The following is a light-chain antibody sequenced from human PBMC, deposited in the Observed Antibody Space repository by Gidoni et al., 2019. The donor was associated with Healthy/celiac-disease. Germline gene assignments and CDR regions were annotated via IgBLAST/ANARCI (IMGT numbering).Light chain of an antibody. V-gene: IGKV4-1*01. CDR1: QSVLYSSNNKNY. CDR3: QQYYSTPPMYT. CDR2: WAS. J-gene: IGKJ2*01. Sequence: DIVMTQSPDSQAVSLGERATINCKSSQSVLYSSNNKNYLAWYQQKPGQPPKLLIYWASTRESGVPDRFSGSGSGTDFTLTISSLQAEDVAVYYCQQYYSTPPMYTFGQGTKLEIK.